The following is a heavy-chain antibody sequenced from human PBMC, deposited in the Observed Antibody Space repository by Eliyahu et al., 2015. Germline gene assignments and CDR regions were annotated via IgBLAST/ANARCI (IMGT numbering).Heavy chain of an antibody. CDR2: ISYDGSNK. D-gene: IGHD1-26*01. CDR3: AKAEWELLGSFDY. CDR1: GFTFSSYG. Sequence: GFTFSSYGMHWVRQAPGKGLEWVAVISYDGSNKYYADSVKGRFTISRDNSKNTLYLQMNSLRAEDTAVYYCAKAEWELLGSFDYWGQGTLVTVSS. V-gene: IGHV3-30*18. J-gene: IGHJ4*02.